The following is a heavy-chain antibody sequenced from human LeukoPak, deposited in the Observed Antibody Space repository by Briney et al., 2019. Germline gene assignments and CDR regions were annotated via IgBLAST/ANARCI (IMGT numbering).Heavy chain of an antibody. J-gene: IGHJ4*02. CDR2: INPNSGFT. CDR3: ARAPAYCGGDCYLDY. D-gene: IGHD2-21*02. V-gene: IGHV1-2*02. Sequence: ASVKVSCKASGYPFTGYYLHWVRQAPGQGLEWMGWINPNSGFTNYAQKFQGRVTMTRDTSISTAYMELSRLRSDDTAVYYCARAPAYCGGDCYLDYWGQGTLVTVSS. CDR1: GYPFTGYY.